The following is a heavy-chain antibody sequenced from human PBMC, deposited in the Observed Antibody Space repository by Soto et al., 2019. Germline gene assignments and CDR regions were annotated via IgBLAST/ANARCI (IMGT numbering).Heavy chain of an antibody. D-gene: IGHD2-2*01. CDR2: IYYSGST. CDR1: GGSISSGDYY. V-gene: IGHV4-30-4*01. Sequence: ASETLSLTCTVSGGSISSGDYYWSWIRQPPGKGLEWIGYIYYSGSTYYNPSLKSRVTISVDTSKNQFSLKLSSVTAADTAVYYCARDGPAGYCSSTSCYKYNWFDPWGQGTQVTVSS. CDR3: ARDGPAGYCSSTSCYKYNWFDP. J-gene: IGHJ5*02.